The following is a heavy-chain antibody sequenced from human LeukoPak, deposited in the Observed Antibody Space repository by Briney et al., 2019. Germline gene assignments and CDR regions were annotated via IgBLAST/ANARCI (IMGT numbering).Heavy chain of an antibody. V-gene: IGHV3-30*18. J-gene: IGHJ4*02. D-gene: IGHD3-16*01. CDR2: MSYDGSNK. CDR3: AKVRGGRTARLAPLEY. Sequence: GRSLRLSCAASGFTFSTYGMHWVRQAPGKGLEWVAVMSYDGSNKYYADSVKGRFTISRDNSENTLYLQMNSLRTEDTAVYYCAKVRGGRTARLAPLEYWGQGALVTVSS. CDR1: GFTFSTYG.